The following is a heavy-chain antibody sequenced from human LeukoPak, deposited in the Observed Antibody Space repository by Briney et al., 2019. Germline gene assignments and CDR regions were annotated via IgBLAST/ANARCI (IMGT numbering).Heavy chain of an antibody. CDR3: AREYYDILTGYRNWYFDL. V-gene: IGHV4-4*07. D-gene: IGHD3-9*01. CDR1: GGSISSYY. CDR2: IYTSGST. Sequence: SETLSLTCTVSGGSISSYYWSWIRQPAGKGLEWIGRIYTSGSTNYNPSLKSRVTMSEDTSKNQFSLKLSSVTAADTAVYYCAREYYDILTGYRNWYFDLWGRGTLVTVSS. J-gene: IGHJ2*01.